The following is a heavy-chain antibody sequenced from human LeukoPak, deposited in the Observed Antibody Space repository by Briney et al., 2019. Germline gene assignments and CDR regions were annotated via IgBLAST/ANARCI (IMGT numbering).Heavy chain of an antibody. J-gene: IGHJ4*02. V-gene: IGHV1-69*06. D-gene: IGHD3-10*01. CDR2: IIPIFGTA. CDR1: GGTFSSYA. Sequence: SVKVSCKASGGTFSSYAISWVRQAPGQGLEWMGGIIPIFGTANYAQKFQGRVTITADKSTSTAYMELSSLRSEDTAVYYCARDLYYYGSGSFQDYWGQGTLVTVSS. CDR3: ARDLYYYGSGSFQDY.